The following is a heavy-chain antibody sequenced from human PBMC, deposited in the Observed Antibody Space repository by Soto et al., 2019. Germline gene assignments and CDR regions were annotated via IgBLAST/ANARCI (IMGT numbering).Heavy chain of an antibody. V-gene: IGHV1-69*04. CDR1: GGTFSSYT. CDR3: AREVTYYQESSGYYYRYNWFDP. J-gene: IGHJ5*02. CDR2: IIPILGIA. D-gene: IGHD3-22*01. Sequence: VASVKVSCKASGGTFSSYTISWVRQAPGQGLEWMGRIIPILGIANYAQKFQGRVTITADKSTSTAYMELSSLRSEDTAVYYCAREVTYYQESSGYYYRYNWFDPWGQGTLVTVSS.